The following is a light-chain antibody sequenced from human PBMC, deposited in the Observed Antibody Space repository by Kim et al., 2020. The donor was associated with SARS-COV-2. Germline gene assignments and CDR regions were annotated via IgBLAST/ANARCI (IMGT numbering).Light chain of an antibody. Sequence: ATINCKSSQSVLYSSNNNNYLAWYQQKPGQPPKLLIYCASTRESGVPDRFSGSGSGTDFTLTISSLQAEDVAVYYCQQYYSAPRTFGQGTKVDIK. CDR2: CAS. J-gene: IGKJ1*01. CDR3: QQYYSAPRT. V-gene: IGKV4-1*01. CDR1: QSVLYSSNNNNY.